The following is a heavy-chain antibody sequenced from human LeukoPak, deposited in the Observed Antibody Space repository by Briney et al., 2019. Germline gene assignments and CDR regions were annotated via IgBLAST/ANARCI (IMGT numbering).Heavy chain of an antibody. D-gene: IGHD3-16*02. CDR3: ARGDDYVWGSYRQPIDY. CDR2: ISAYNGNT. J-gene: IGHJ4*02. CDR1: GYTFTSYG. V-gene: IGHV1-18*01. Sequence: ASVKVSCKASGYTFTSYGISWVRQAPGQGLEWMGWISAYNGNTNYAQKLQGRVTMTTDTSTSTAYMELRSLRSDDTAVYYCARGDDYVWGSYRQPIDYWGQGTLVTVSS.